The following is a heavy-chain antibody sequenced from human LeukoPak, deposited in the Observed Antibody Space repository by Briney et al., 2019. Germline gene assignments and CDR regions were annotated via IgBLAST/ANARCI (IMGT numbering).Heavy chain of an antibody. CDR3: ARSYYDILTGYSSYYFDY. V-gene: IGHV5-51*01. Sequence: GESLKISCKGSGYSFTSYWIGWVRQMPGKGLEWMGIIYPGDSDTRYSPSFQGQVTISADKSISTAYLQRSSLKASDTAMYYCARSYYDILTGYSSYYFDYWGQGTLVTVSS. CDR2: IYPGDSDT. J-gene: IGHJ4*02. D-gene: IGHD3-9*01. CDR1: GYSFTSYW.